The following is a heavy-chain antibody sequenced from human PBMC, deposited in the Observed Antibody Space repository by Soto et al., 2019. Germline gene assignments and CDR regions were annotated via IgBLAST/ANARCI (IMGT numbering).Heavy chain of an antibody. Sequence: QVQLQESGPGLVKPSQTLSLTCTVSGGSISSGDYYWSWIRQPPGKGLEWIGYIYYSGSTYYNPSHTTRITISVHTSNNPFSLKPSSVTAADTAVYYCSRSSIAAPSQWFDPWGQGTLVTVSS. V-gene: IGHV4-30-4*01. CDR1: GGSISSGDYY. CDR2: IYYSGST. CDR3: SRSSIAAPSQWFDP. J-gene: IGHJ5*02. D-gene: IGHD6-6*01.